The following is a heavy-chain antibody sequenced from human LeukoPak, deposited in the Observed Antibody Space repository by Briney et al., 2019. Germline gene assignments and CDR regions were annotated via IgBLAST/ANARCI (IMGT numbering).Heavy chain of an antibody. Sequence: GASVKVSCKASGDTFTGYYMHWVRQAPGQGLEWMGWINPNGGGTNYAQKFQGRVTMTRDTSISTAYMEMSRLRSDDTAVYYCARDGRRYTYGYTDYWGQGTLVTVSS. J-gene: IGHJ4*02. CDR1: GDTFTGYY. CDR2: INPNGGGT. CDR3: ARDGRRYTYGYTDY. D-gene: IGHD5-18*01. V-gene: IGHV1-2*02.